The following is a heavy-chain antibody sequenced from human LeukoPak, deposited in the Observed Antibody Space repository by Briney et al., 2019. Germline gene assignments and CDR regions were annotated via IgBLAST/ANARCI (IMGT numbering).Heavy chain of an antibody. J-gene: IGHJ4*02. CDR3: ARIPRTWLRFPYFDY. V-gene: IGHV3-30-3*01. D-gene: IGHD5-12*01. CDR1: AFTFSNYT. Sequence: GGSLRLSCAASAFTFSNYTMHWVRQAPGKGLEWVAVISYDGSNKYYADSVKGRFTISRDNSKNTLYLQMNSLRGEDTAVCYCARIPRTWLRFPYFDYWGQGTLVTVSS. CDR2: ISYDGSNK.